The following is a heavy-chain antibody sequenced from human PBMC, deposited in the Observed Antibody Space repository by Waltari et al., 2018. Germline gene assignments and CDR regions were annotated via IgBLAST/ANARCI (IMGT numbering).Heavy chain of an antibody. CDR3: VRLAATSYFDY. D-gene: IGHD2-15*01. J-gene: IGHJ4*02. Sequence: QVQLQESGPGLVKPSETLALRCTVSGGSISGYYWSWIRQPAGKGLEWIGRIYPSGTTNNNPALQSRVTMSVDTSKNQFSLNLSSVTAADAAVYFCVRLAATSYFDYWGQGTLVSVSS. CDR1: GGSISGYY. V-gene: IGHV4-4*07. CDR2: IYPSGTT.